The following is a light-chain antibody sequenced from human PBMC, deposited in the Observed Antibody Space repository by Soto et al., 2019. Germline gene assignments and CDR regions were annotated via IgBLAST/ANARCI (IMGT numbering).Light chain of an antibody. CDR2: DVS. CDR3: CSYAGSYTFEV. J-gene: IGLJ3*02. Sequence: QSALTQPRSVSGSPGQSVTISCTGTSSDVGGYNYVSWYQKHPGKAPKRMIYDVSKRPSGVPDRFSGSKSGNTASLTISGLQAEYEADYYCCSYAGSYTFEVFGGGTKLTVL. V-gene: IGLV2-11*01. CDR1: SSDVGGYNY.